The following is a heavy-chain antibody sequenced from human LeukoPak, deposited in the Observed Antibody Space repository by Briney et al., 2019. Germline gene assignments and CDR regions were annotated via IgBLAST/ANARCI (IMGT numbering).Heavy chain of an antibody. V-gene: IGHV3-7*01. CDR3: AREFGKVTGIRYFDY. CDR2: IKQDGSEK. J-gene: IGHJ4*02. Sequence: GGSLRLSCAASGFTFSSYWMSWVRQAPGKGLEWVANIKQDGSEKYYVDSVKGRFTISRDNAKNSLYLQMNSLRAEDTAVYYCAREFGKVTGIRYFDYWGQGTLVTVSS. D-gene: IGHD2-8*02. CDR1: GFTFSSYW.